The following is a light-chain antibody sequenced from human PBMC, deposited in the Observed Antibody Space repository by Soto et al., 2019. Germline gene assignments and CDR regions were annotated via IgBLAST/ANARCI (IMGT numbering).Light chain of an antibody. CDR1: QDISGY. V-gene: IGKV1-9*01. Sequence: IQLTQSPSSLSASVGDRVTITCRASQDISGYVAWYQQRPGRAPQLLIYAASALQTGVPSRFNGSGSGTDFTLTIASLQPEHFGTYYCQPPKCACGQGTTVEI. CDR2: AAS. CDR3: QPPKCA. J-gene: IGKJ1*01.